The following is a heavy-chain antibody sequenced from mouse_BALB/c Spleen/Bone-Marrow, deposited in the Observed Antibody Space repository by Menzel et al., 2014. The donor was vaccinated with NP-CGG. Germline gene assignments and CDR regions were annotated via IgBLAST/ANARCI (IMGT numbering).Heavy chain of an antibody. CDR3: ARERTGFDY. CDR1: GFTXSYFG. Sequence: EVQLVESGGGLVQPGGSRKLSCAASGFTXSYFGMHWVRQAPEKGLEWVAYISSGSSIIYYADTVKGRFTISRDNPKXTLFLQMTSLRSEDTAMYYCARERTGFDYWGQGTTLTVSS. V-gene: IGHV5-17*02. D-gene: IGHD4-1*01. CDR2: ISSGSSII. J-gene: IGHJ2*01.